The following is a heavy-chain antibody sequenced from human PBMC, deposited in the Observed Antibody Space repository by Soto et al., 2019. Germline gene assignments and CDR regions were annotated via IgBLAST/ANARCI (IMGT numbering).Heavy chain of an antibody. CDR2: IYYTGST. CDR1: GASFRSGTYY. Sequence: SETLSLTCTVVGASFRSGTYYWSCIRQAPGKGLEWVGHIYYTGSTNYSPSLNNRVTISVDTSKNQFSLQLTSVTAADTAVYYCGRGAGFSYASNWFDMWGQGTLVT. J-gene: IGHJ5*02. V-gene: IGHV4-61*01. CDR3: GRGAGFSYASNWFDM. D-gene: IGHD5-18*01.